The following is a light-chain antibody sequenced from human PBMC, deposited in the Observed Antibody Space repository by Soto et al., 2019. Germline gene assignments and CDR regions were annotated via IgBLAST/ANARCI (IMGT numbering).Light chain of an antibody. CDR1: SSNIGSNT. CDR2: AQN. CDR3: ALRDDNVDGRV. Sequence: QLVLTQPPSASGTPGQRVTISCSGSSSNIGSNTVNWYQQLPGTAPKLLIYAQNQRPSGVPDRFSGSKSGTSASLAISGLQSEHEAGYYCALRDDNVDGRVFGGATKLTVL. V-gene: IGLV1-44*01. J-gene: IGLJ2*01.